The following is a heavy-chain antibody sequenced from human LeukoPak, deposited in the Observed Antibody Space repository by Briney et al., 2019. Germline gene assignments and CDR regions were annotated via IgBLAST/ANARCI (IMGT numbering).Heavy chain of an antibody. CDR1: GGTFSSYA. D-gene: IGHD6-25*01. J-gene: IGHJ5*02. Sequence: GSSVKVSCKASGGTFSSYAISWVRQAPGQGLEWMGGIIPIFGTANYAQKFQGRVTITTDESTSTAYMELSSLRSEDTAVYYCATVSVPRSWFDPWGQGTLVTVSS. CDR3: ATVSVPRSWFDP. CDR2: IIPIFGTA. V-gene: IGHV1-69*05.